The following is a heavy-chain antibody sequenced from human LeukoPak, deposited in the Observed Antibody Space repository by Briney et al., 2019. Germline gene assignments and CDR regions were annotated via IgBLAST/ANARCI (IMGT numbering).Heavy chain of an antibody. CDR2: ISRSSGTR. Sequence: GGSLRLSCAAPGFAFSVYEMYWVRQAPGKGLEWVSYISRSSGTRYYADSVKGRFTISRDNAYNSLFLQMNSLRAEDTAVYYCATLTVASTFDYWGQGTLVTVSS. CDR1: GFAFSVYE. CDR3: ATLTVASTFDY. V-gene: IGHV3-48*03. D-gene: IGHD6-19*01. J-gene: IGHJ4*02.